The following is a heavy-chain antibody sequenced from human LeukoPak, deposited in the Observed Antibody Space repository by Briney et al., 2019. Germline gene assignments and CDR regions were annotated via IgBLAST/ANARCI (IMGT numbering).Heavy chain of an antibody. CDR1: GGSISSYY. D-gene: IGHD5-12*01. V-gene: IGHV4-59*01. Sequence: SETLSLTCTVSGGSISSYYWSWIRQPPGKGLEWIGYIYYSGSTNYNPSLKSRVTISVDTPKNQFSLKLSSVTAADTAVYYCARGPQRGYSGYADYWGQGTLVTVSS. CDR2: IYYSGST. J-gene: IGHJ4*02. CDR3: ARGPQRGYSGYADY.